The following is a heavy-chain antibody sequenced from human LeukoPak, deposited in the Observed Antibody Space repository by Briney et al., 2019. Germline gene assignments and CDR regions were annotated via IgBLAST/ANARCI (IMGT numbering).Heavy chain of an antibody. Sequence: ASVKVSCKASGYTFTGYYMHWVRQAPGQGLEWMGWINPNSGGANYAQKFQGRVTMTRDTSISTAYMELSRLRSDDTAVYYCARRLRTRGAFDIWGQGTMVTVSS. D-gene: IGHD5/OR15-5a*01. V-gene: IGHV1-2*02. CDR1: GYTFTGYY. CDR2: INPNSGGA. J-gene: IGHJ3*02. CDR3: ARRLRTRGAFDI.